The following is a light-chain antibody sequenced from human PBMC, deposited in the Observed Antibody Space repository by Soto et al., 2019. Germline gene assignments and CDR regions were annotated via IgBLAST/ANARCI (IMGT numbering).Light chain of an antibody. Sequence: QSALTQPASVSGSPGQSITISCTGTSSDVGDYSYVSWYQQHPGKAPKLMIYEVSNRPSGVSNRFSGSKSGNTASLTISGLLAEDEADHYCSSYTSSSTVVFGGGTKVTVL. CDR3: SSYTSSSTVV. CDR2: EVS. J-gene: IGLJ2*01. CDR1: SSDVGDYSY. V-gene: IGLV2-14*01.